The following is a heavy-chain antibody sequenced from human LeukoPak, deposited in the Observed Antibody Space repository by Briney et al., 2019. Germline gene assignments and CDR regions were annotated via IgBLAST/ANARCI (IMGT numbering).Heavy chain of an antibody. CDR3: ARDQRPYCGGECYCAIDL. V-gene: IGHV3-48*01. J-gene: IGHJ3*01. Sequence: TGGSLRLSCEASGLTFSSHSMTWVRQAPGKTPEWISYIGHTGSPAHYADSVRGRFTISRDNAKNSLYLQMNSLTVEDTAVYYCARDQRPYCGGECYCAIDLWGRGTLVTVSS. CDR2: IGHTGSPA. CDR1: GLTFSSHS. D-gene: IGHD2-21*01.